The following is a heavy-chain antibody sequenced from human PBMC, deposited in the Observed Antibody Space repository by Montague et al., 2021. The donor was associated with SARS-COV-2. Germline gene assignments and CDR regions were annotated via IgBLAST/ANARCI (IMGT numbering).Heavy chain of an antibody. J-gene: IGHJ4*02. Sequence: PALAKPTQTLTLTCTFSGFSLSTSGMCVSWIRQPPGKALEWLALIDWXDDKYYSTSLKTRLTISKGTSKNQVVLTMTNMDPVDTATYYCARIRDYDILTGSYSGFDYWGQGTLVTVSS. CDR1: GFSLSTSGMC. D-gene: IGHD3-9*01. V-gene: IGHV2-70*01. CDR2: IDWXDDK. CDR3: ARIRDYDILTGSYSGFDY.